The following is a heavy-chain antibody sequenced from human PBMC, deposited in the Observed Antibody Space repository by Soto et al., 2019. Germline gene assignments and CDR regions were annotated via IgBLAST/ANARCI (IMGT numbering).Heavy chain of an antibody. CDR3: AXXRXDCSGGRCYRRAAGRFDY. J-gene: IGHJ4*02. D-gene: IGHD2-15*01. CDR1: GGSISSYY. CDR2: IYYIFST. V-gene: IGHV4-59*08. Sequence: SETPSLTCTVSGGSISSYYWIWIRQPPVNGLEFIGYIYYIFSTNYNPSLKSRFTISLYTSKNHFSLNLISFTAAYTSFYYFAXXRXDCSGGRCYRRAAGRFDYWGQRTLVPVS.